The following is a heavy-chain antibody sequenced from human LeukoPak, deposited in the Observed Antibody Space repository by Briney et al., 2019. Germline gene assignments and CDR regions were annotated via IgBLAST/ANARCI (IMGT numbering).Heavy chain of an antibody. J-gene: IGHJ4*02. CDR3: AADDQQVMV. Sequence: GASVKVSCKTSTFTFSNSAIQWVRQARGQRLEWIGWIVVGSGKTNYAQNVRERVTITRDMSTNTAYMELSSLRSEDTAVHFCAADDQQVMVWGQGTLVVVSS. CDR1: TFTFSNSA. D-gene: IGHD2-8*01. CDR2: IVVGSGKT. V-gene: IGHV1-58*02.